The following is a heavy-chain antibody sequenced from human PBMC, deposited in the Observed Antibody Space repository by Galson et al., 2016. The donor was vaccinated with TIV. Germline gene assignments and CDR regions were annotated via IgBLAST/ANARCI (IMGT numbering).Heavy chain of an antibody. D-gene: IGHD6-6*01. CDR1: GFSFSDSH. J-gene: IGHJ3*01. CDR3: ARDTEQYNSFTDTFDV. Sequence: SLRLSCAASGFSFSDSHMHWVRQAPGKRLEWVSSITSSRSYLYYSASVKGRCTISRYNAKNSLFLQMTPLRADDTAVYYCARDTEQYNSFTDTFDVWGQGTMVTVSS. CDR2: ITSSRSYL. V-gene: IGHV3-21*06.